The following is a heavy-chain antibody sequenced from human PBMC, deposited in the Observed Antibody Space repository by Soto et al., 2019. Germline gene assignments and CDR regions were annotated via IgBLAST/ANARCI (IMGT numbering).Heavy chain of an antibody. CDR3: TRILPTSYCSGGSCYSSYYYYGMDV. J-gene: IGHJ6*02. V-gene: IGHV3-73*01. CDR2: IRSKANSYAT. CDR1: GFTFSGSA. D-gene: IGHD2-15*01. Sequence: GGSLRLSCAASGFTFSGSAMHWVRQASGKGLEWVGRIRSKANSYATAYAASVKGRFTISRDDSKNTAYLQMNSLKTEDTAVYYCTRILPTSYCSGGSCYSSYYYYGMDVWGQGTTVTVSS.